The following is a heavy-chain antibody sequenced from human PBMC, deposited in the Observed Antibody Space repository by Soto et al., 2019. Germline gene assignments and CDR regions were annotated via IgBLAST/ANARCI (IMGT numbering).Heavy chain of an antibody. D-gene: IGHD2-21*02. CDR3: AEGGGGDHGY. CDR1: GFIFTTSD. J-gene: IGHJ4*02. V-gene: IGHV3-23*04. CDR2: ITTTGDTT. Sequence: HLVESEGGLVQPGGSLRLSCEASGFIFTTSDMSWVRQAPGKGLEWVSSITTTGDTTHYADSVRGRFTISRDNARNTGYLQMNSLGGADTAVFYWAEGGGGDHGYWGQGTLVAVSS.